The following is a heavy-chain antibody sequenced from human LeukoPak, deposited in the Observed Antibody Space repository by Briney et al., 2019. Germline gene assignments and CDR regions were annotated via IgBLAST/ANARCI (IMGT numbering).Heavy chain of an antibody. Sequence: SETLSLTCAVYGGSFSGYYWSWIRQPPGKGLEWIGEINHSGRTNYNPSLKSRVTISVDTSKKQFSLKLSSVTAADTAVYYCARGVDYYGVWGQGTLVTVSS. CDR3: ARGVDYYGV. CDR1: GGSFSGYY. V-gene: IGHV4-34*01. D-gene: IGHD3-10*01. CDR2: INHSGRT. J-gene: IGHJ4*02.